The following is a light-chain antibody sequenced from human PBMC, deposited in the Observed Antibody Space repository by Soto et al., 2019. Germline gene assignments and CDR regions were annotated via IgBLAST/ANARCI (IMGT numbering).Light chain of an antibody. CDR3: MQAIDITWT. J-gene: IGKJ1*01. V-gene: IGKV2-29*03. CDR2: EVS. Sequence: ILMTQTPLSLSIIPGQTASISCKSSQSLLHSDGKTYFYWYVQKAGQAPQPLIYEVSNRFSGVPERFSGSGSRTDFTLKISRVEADDVGIYYCMQAIDITWTFGQGTKVDIK. CDR1: QSLLHSDGKTY.